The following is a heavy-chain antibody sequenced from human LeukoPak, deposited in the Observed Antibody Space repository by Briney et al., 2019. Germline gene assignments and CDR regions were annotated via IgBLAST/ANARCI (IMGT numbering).Heavy chain of an antibody. J-gene: IGHJ3*02. Sequence: GRSLRLSCAASGFIFDDHGMHWVRQAPGKGLEWVSGISWSSGIIGYADSVKGRFTISRDNAKNSLDLQMESRRAEDTAVYYCAKDTGSPADAITMEDNAFDIWGQGTMVTVSS. D-gene: IGHD3-3*01. CDR3: AKDTGSPADAITMEDNAFDI. V-gene: IGHV3-9*01. CDR2: ISWSSGII. CDR1: GFIFDDHG.